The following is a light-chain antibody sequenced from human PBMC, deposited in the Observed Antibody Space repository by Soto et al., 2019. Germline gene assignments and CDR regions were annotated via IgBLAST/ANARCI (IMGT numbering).Light chain of an antibody. V-gene: IGKV3-11*01. CDR3: QQRYNWPVT. CDR2: DAS. Sequence: DIVLTQSPGTVSLSPGERASLSCRASQNVDTFLAWYQQKPGQLPRLLMYDASRRITGVPARFSGSGSGTDFTLTITSLEPEDVAVYYCQQRYNWPVTFGAGTRVEI. J-gene: IGKJ4*01. CDR1: QNVDTF.